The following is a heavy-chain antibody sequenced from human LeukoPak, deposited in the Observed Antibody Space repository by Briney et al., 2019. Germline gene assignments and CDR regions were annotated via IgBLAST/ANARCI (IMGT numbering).Heavy chain of an antibody. D-gene: IGHD4-17*01. V-gene: IGHV4-30-4*08. CDR1: GGSISSGSYY. CDR2: IYYSGST. CDR3: ARECTVTTQDY. J-gene: IGHJ4*02. Sequence: RSSETLPLTCTVSGGSISSGSYYWSWIRQPPGKGLEWIGYIYYSGSTYYNPSLKSRVTISVDTSKNQFSLKLSSVTAADTAVYYCARECTVTTQDYWGQGTLVTVSS.